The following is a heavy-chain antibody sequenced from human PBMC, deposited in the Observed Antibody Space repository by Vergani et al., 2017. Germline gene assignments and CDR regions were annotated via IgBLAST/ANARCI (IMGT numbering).Heavy chain of an antibody. Sequence: ELQLFDSGGGFVQPGGSLRLSCAASGFTFSSYWMSWVRQAPGKGLEWVANIKQDGSEKYYVDSVKGRFTISRDNAKNSLYLQMNSLRAEDTAVYYCAXDSFFGVVIIPFDYWGQGTLVTVSS. D-gene: IGHD3-3*01. CDR2: IKQDGSEK. V-gene: IGHV3-7*01. CDR1: GFTFSSYW. J-gene: IGHJ4*02. CDR3: AXDSFFGVVIIPFDY.